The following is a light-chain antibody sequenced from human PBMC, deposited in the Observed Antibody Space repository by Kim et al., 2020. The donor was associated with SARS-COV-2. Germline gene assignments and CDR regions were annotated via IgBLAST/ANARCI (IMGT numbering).Light chain of an antibody. J-gene: IGLJ2*01. CDR3: SSWDDSLNGPI. Sequence: GQGVSISCSGSSFNIGINPVNWYQQFPGTAPKLLIYSNDQRPSGVSDRFSGSKSGTSASLAISGIQSEDEADYYCSSWDDSLNGPIFGGGTQLTVL. V-gene: IGLV1-44*01. CDR2: SND. CDR1: SFNIGINP.